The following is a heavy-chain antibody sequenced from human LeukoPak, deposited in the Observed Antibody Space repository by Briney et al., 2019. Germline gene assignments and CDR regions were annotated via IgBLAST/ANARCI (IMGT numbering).Heavy chain of an antibody. V-gene: IGHV3-23*01. Sequence: GGSLRLSCAASGFTFSSYAMSWVRQAPGKGLEWVSAISGSGGSTYYADSVKGRFTISRDNSKSTLYLQMNSLRAEDTAVYYCAKDLKGYCSGGSCSPFDYWGQGTLVTVSS. D-gene: IGHD2-15*01. CDR3: AKDLKGYCSGGSCSPFDY. J-gene: IGHJ4*02. CDR2: ISGSGGST. CDR1: GFTFSSYA.